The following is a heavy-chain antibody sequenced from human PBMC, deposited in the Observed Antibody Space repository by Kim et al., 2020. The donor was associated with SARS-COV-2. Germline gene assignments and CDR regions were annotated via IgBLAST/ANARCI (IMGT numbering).Heavy chain of an antibody. J-gene: IGHJ6*01. CDR1: GGSLSSSSYY. D-gene: IGHD6-19*01. CDR3: ASHQRYSSGWYAAFYY. V-gene: IGHV4-39*01. CDR2: AYYIGNT. Sequence: SETLSLTCTVSGGSLSSSSYYWGWIRQPPGKGLEWIGTAYYIGNTYYNPSLKSRVTISVDTSKNQFSLKLGSVTAADTAVYYCASHQRYSSGWYAAFYY.